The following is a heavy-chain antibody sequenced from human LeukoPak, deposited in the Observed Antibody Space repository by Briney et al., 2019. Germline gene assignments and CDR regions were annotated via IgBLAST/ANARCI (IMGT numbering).Heavy chain of an antibody. J-gene: IGHJ6*03. Sequence: GASVKVSCKASGYTFTIYYIHWVRQAPGQGLEGMGLINPSCGSTNYAQKFQGRVTITRDTSTSTVYMELSSLRSEDTAVYYCARGPRITLIRGGQWYYYMDVWGKGTTVTISS. CDR3: ARGPRITLIRGGQWYYYMDV. CDR1: GYTFTIYY. CDR2: INPSCGST. V-gene: IGHV1-46*01. D-gene: IGHD3-10*01.